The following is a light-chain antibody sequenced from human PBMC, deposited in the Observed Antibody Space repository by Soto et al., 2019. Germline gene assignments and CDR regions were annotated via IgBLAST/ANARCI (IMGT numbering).Light chain of an antibody. CDR1: QSVSSGY. J-gene: IGKJ1*01. CDR3: QQYGSSGT. V-gene: IGKV3-20*01. CDR2: GAS. Sequence: EVVLTQSPGTLSLSPGERATLSCRASQSVSSGYLAWYQQKPGQAPRLLIHGASTRAPGIPDRFSGSGSGTDFTLTISRLEPEDFAVYYCQQYGSSGTFGQGTKVDIK.